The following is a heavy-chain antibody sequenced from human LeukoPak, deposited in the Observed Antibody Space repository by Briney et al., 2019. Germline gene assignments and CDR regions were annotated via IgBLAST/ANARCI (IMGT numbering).Heavy chain of an antibody. V-gene: IGHV3-64D*06. D-gene: IGHD5-12*01. CDR2: ISSNGGST. CDR3: VKGRAGSGYDYHY. CDR1: GFTFSSYA. J-gene: IGHJ4*02. Sequence: GGSLRLSCSASGFTFSSYAMHWVRQAPGRGLEYVSAISSNGGSTNYGDFVKGRFTISRDNSKNTLYLQMSSLRAEDTALYYCVKGRAGSGYDYHYWGQGTLVTVSS.